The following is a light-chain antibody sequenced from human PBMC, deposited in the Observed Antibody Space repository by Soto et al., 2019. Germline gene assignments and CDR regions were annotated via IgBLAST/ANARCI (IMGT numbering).Light chain of an antibody. CDR1: QSVSSSY. CDR2: GAS. J-gene: IGKJ1*01. Sequence: IVMTQSPATLSVSPGERATLSCRASQSVSSSYLAWYQQKPGQAPRLLIYGASSRATGIPDRFSGSGSGTDFTLTSSTLEPEDFAVYNCQQYGSSHETCGQGNEV. V-gene: IGKV3-20*01. CDR3: QQYGSSHET.